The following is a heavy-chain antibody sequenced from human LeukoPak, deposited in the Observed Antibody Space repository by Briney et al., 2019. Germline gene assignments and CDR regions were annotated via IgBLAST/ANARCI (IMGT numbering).Heavy chain of an antibody. CDR3: ARDKALRGYSGHPRPLGYMDV. CDR2: IIPILGIA. CDR1: GGTFSSYT. V-gene: IGHV1-69*04. D-gene: IGHD5-12*01. J-gene: IGHJ6*03. Sequence: SVKVSCKASGGTFSSYTISWVRQAPGQGLEWMGRIIPILGIANYAQKFQGRVTITADKSTSTAYMELSSLRSEDTAVYYCARDKALRGYSGHPRPLGYMDVWGKGTTVTVSS.